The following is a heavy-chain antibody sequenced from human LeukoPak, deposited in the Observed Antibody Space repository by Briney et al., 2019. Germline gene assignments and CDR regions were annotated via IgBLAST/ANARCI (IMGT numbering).Heavy chain of an antibody. D-gene: IGHD5-24*01. CDR3: ARQGRDGYDYVRY. J-gene: IGHJ4*02. V-gene: IGHV4-59*01. Sequence: SETLSLTCTVSGASISSYYWSWLRQPPGEGLEWIGYVHYSGSTNYNPSLKSRVTISVDTSKNQFSLKLSSVTAADTAVYYCARQGRDGYDYVRYWGQGTLVTVSS. CDR1: GASISSYY. CDR2: VHYSGST.